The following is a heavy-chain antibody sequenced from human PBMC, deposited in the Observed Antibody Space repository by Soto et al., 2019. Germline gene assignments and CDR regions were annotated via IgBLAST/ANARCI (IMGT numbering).Heavy chain of an antibody. CDR1: GFTFSTYA. CDR3: AKCLFGYSGSSGWCNWLDP. D-gene: IGHD5-12*01. J-gene: IGHJ5*02. CDR2: ISGSGGST. Sequence: EEQVLESGGGLVQPGGSLRLSCAASGFTFSTYAMSWVRLAPGKGLEWVSAISGSGGSTHYADSVKGRFTISRDNSKNTFYLQMNSLRAEDTAIYYCAKCLFGYSGSSGWCNWLDPWGQGTLVTVSS. V-gene: IGHV3-23*01.